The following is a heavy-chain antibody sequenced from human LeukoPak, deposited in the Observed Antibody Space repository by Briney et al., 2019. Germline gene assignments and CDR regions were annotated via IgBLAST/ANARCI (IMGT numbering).Heavy chain of an antibody. V-gene: IGHV1-24*01. CDR2: FDLEDGET. Sequence: ASVKVSCKVSGYTLTELSMHWVRQAPGKGLEWMGGFDLEDGETSYAQKFQGRVTMTEDTSTDTAYMGLSSLRSEDTAVYYCATSWFGGISGYVFGMDVWGKGTTVTVSS. J-gene: IGHJ6*04. CDR1: GYTLTELS. CDR3: ATSWFGGISGYVFGMDV. D-gene: IGHD5-12*01.